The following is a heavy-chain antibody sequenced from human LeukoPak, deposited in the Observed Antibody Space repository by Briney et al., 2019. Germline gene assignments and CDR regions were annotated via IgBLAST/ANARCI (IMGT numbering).Heavy chain of an antibody. Sequence: SETLSLTCNVSGYSISRGYYWGWIRQPPGKGLEWIGSVHHTGSTYYNPSLRSRVSISVDKSTNHISLEVTSVIAADTAVYYCARDWGFGDSEDWFDPWGQGTLVTVSS. D-gene: IGHD3-10*01. CDR3: ARDWGFGDSEDWFDP. V-gene: IGHV4-38-2*02. CDR1: GYSISRGYY. CDR2: VHHTGST. J-gene: IGHJ5*02.